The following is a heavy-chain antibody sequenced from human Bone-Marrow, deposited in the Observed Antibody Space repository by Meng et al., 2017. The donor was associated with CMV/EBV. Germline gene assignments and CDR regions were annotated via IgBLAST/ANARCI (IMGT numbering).Heavy chain of an antibody. V-gene: IGHV4-4*02. D-gene: IGHD2-2*01. CDR3: ARLSVDIVVVPAASTSEYYYYGMDV. J-gene: IGHJ6*02. CDR2: IYHSGST. Sequence: WSWVRQPPEKGLGWIGEIYHSGSTSYNPSLKSRVTISVDKSKNQFSLKLSSVTAADTAVYYCARLSVDIVVVPAASTSEYYYYGMDVWGQGTTVTVSS.